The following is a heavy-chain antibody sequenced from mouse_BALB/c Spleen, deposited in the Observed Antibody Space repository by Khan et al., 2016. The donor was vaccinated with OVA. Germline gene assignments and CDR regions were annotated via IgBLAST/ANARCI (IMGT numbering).Heavy chain of an antibody. Sequence: EVELVESGGDLVKPGGSLKLSCAASGFTFSTYGMSWVHPTPDKRLEWVATVSTGGSYTYYPDSVKGRFTISRDNAKNNLYLQMSGLKSEDTAMFYCTRLAYYYDSEGFAYWGQGTLVTVSA. CDR1: GFTFSTYG. V-gene: IGHV5-6*01. J-gene: IGHJ3*01. CDR3: TRLAYYYDSEGFAY. D-gene: IGHD1-1*01. CDR2: VSTGGSYT.